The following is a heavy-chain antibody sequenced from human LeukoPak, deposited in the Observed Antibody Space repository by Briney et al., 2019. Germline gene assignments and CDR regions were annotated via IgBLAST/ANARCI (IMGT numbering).Heavy chain of an antibody. CDR2: INAVSGNT. CDR1: GYTFTSYA. V-gene: IGHV1-3*03. Sequence: ASVKVSCKASGYTFTSYAVHWVRQAPGQRLEWMGWINAVSGNTKYSQEFQGRVTFTRDTSAATAYMELRGLRSEDMAVYFCAKGDGHYYGTGTYSYYIDVWGKGTTVIVSS. D-gene: IGHD3-10*01. J-gene: IGHJ6*03. CDR3: AKGDGHYYGTGTYSYYIDV.